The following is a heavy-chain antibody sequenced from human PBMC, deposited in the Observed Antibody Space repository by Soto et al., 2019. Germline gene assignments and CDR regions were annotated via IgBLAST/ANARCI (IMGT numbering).Heavy chain of an antibody. D-gene: IGHD5-12*01. V-gene: IGHV4-59*01. J-gene: IGHJ4*02. CDR3: ARGNGYNRF. CDR1: GASISGYY. Sequence: QVQLQESGPGLVKPSETLSLTCTVSGASISGYYWAWIRQPPGKGLEWIGYIYYSGSTNYNPSLKSRVTISVDTSKNRFSLNLNSVTAADTAVYYCARGNGYNRFWGQGTLVTVSS. CDR2: IYYSGST.